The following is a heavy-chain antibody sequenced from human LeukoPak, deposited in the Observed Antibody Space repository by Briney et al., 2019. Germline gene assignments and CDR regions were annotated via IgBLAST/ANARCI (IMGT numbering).Heavy chain of an antibody. J-gene: IGHJ3*02. CDR1: GFTFSSYG. D-gene: IGHD6-13*01. V-gene: IGHV3-33*01. CDR2: IWYDGSNK. Sequence: GRSLRLSCAASGFTFSSYGMHWVRQAPGKGLEWVAVIWYDGSNKYYADSVKGRFTISRDNSKNTLYLQMNSLRAEDTAVYYCASLPGYTGAFRPEDAFDIWGQGTMVTVSP. CDR3: ASLPGYTGAFRPEDAFDI.